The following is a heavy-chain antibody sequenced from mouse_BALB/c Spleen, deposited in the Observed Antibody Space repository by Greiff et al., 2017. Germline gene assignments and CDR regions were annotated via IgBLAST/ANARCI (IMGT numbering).Heavy chain of an antibody. D-gene: IGHD2-4*01. V-gene: IGHV5-4*02. J-gene: IGHJ4*01. CDR3: ARGLRQAMDY. Sequence: EVKLMESGGGLVKPGGSLKLSCAASGFTFSDYYMYWVRQTPEKRLEWVATISDGGSYTYYPDSVKGRFTISRDNAKNNLYLQMSSLKSEDTAMYYCARGLRQAMDYWGQGTSVTVAS. CDR2: ISDGGSYT. CDR1: GFTFSDYY.